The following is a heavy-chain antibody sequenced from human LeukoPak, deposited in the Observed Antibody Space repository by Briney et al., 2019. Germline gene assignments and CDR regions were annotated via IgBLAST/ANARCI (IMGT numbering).Heavy chain of an antibody. D-gene: IGHD5-18*01. CDR3: ARLPYSYGSGAGYLDL. CDR1: GGSFSGYY. CDR2: INHSGST. Sequence: SETLSLTCAVYGGSFSGYYWSWIRQPPGKGLERIGEINHSGSTNYNPSLKSRVTISVDTSKNQFSLKLSSVTAADTAVYYCARLPYSYGSGAGYLDLWGRGTLVTVSS. J-gene: IGHJ2*01. V-gene: IGHV4-34*01.